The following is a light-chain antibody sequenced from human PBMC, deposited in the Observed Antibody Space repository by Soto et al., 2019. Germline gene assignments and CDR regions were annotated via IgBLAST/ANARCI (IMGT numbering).Light chain of an antibody. Sequence: IQMTQSPXXLXSXXXXTVTLTXRASQSVSGWLAWYQQKPGEAPKLLIYDASALPRGVPSRFSGSGSGTKFTLTISSLQPDDFAAYYCQQLHTYPITFGQGTRLEIK. CDR1: QSVSGW. CDR3: QQLHTYPIT. V-gene: IGKV1-5*01. CDR2: DAS. J-gene: IGKJ5*01.